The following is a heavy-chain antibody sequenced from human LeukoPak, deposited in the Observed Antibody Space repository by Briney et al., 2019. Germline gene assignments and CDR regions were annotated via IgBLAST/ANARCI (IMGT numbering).Heavy chain of an antibody. V-gene: IGHV1-24*01. CDR1: GYTFTSYG. CDR2: FDPEDGET. CDR3: ATVRPCGGDCFLDY. D-gene: IGHD2-21*02. Sequence: ASVMVSCKASGYTFTSYGISWVRQAPGQGLEWMGGFDPEDGETIYAQKFQGRVTMTEDTSTDTAYMELSSLRSEDTAVYYCATVRPCGGDCFLDYWGQGTLVTVSS. J-gene: IGHJ4*02.